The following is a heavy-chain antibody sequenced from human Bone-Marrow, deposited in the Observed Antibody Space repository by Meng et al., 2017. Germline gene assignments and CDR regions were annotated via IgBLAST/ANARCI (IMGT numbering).Heavy chain of an antibody. CDR1: GFTFSSYA. D-gene: IGHD2-15*01. CDR2: ISGSCGST. Sequence: GESLKISCAASGFTFSSYAMSWVRQAPGKGLEWVSAISGSCGSTYYADSVKGRFTISRDNYKNTLYLQMNSLSAEDTAVYYCAKDHIGYCSGGSCKRGAFDIWGQGTMVTVSS. J-gene: IGHJ3*02. CDR3: AKDHIGYCSGGSCKRGAFDI. V-gene: IGHV3-23*01.